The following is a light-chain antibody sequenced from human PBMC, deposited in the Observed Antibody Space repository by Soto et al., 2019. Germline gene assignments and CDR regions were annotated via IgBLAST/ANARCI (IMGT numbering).Light chain of an antibody. CDR3: QQYGGSSWP. CDR2: STS. Sequence: EIVLTQSPGTLSLSPGERATLSCRASQSISISYLAWYQQQPGQAPRLLIYSTSTRATGIPDRFSGSGSGTDFTLTISKLEPGDFAVYYCQQYGGSSWPFGQGTKVDIK. V-gene: IGKV3-20*01. J-gene: IGKJ1*01. CDR1: QSISISY.